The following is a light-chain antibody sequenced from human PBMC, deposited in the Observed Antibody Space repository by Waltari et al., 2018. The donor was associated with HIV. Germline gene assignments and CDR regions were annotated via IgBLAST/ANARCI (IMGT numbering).Light chain of an antibody. CDR1: TGAVTSDHY. CDR2: DTS. CDR3: LLSYNGARNWV. J-gene: IGLJ3*02. V-gene: IGLV7-46*01. Sequence: QAVVTQEPSLTVSPGGTVTLTCGSSTGAVTSDHYPYWFQQKPGQAPRTLIYDTSDQPPWTPARFSGSLLGGKAALTLSGAQPEDEAEYYCLLSYNGARNWVFGGGTKLTVL.